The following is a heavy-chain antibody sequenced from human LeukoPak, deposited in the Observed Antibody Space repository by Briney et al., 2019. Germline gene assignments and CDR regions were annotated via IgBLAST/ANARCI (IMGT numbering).Heavy chain of an antibody. Sequence: GGSLRLSCAASGFTFSSYWMHWVRQAPGKGLVWVSRINSDGSSTSYADSVKGRFTISRDNAKNTLYLQMNSLRAEDTAVYYCARVPDSGSAIDYWGQGTLVIVSS. CDR3: ARVPDSGSAIDY. V-gene: IGHV3-74*01. CDR2: INSDGSST. D-gene: IGHD1-26*01. J-gene: IGHJ4*02. CDR1: GFTFSSYW.